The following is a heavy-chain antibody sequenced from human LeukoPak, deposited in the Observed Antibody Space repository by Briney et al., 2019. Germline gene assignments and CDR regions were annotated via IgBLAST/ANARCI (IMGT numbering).Heavy chain of an antibody. CDR1: GFTFSSYA. D-gene: IGHD3-3*01. CDR3: AKRHYDFWSGYQNKMYYFDY. V-gene: IGHV3-23*01. J-gene: IGHJ4*02. CDR2: ISGSGGTT. Sequence: PGGSLRLSCAASGFTFSSYAMSWVRQAPEKGLEWVSAISGSGGTTYYADSVKGRFIISRDNSKNTLYLQMNSLRAEDTAVYYCAKRHYDFWSGYQNKMYYFDYWGQGALVTVSS.